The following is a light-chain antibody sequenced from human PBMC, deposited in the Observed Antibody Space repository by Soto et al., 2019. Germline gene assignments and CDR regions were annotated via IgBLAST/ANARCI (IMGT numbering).Light chain of an antibody. Sequence: EIVLTHSPATLSLSPCERATLSSCASQSVSSSYLAWYQQKPGQAPRLLIYGASSRATGIPDRFSGSGSGTDFTLTISRLEPEDFAVYYCQQYGSSPPITFGQGTRLEIK. J-gene: IGKJ5*01. CDR2: GAS. CDR1: QSVSSSY. CDR3: QQYGSSPPIT. V-gene: IGKV3-20*01.